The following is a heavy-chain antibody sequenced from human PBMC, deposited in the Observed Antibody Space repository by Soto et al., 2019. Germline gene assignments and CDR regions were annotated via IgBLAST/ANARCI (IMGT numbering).Heavy chain of an antibody. Sequence: PGGSLRLSCAASGFTFSSYSMNWVRQAPGKGLEWVSSISRSAGNTYYADSVKGRFTISRDNAKNSMYLQMNSLRAEDTAVYYCARGDGYIYGNTFDSWGQGTLVTVSS. D-gene: IGHD5-18*01. CDR2: ISRSAGNT. V-gene: IGHV3-21*01. CDR3: ARGDGYIYGNTFDS. J-gene: IGHJ4*02. CDR1: GFTFSSYS.